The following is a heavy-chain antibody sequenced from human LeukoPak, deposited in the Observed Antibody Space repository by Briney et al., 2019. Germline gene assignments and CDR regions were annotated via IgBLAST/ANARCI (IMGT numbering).Heavy chain of an antibody. Sequence: GRSLRLSCAASGFTFSSYGMHWVRQAPGKGLVWVSRINSDGSSINYADSVKGRFTISRDNAKNTLYLQMNSLRAEDAAVYYCARGRGPYGWFDPWGQGTLVTVSS. J-gene: IGHJ5*02. CDR2: INSDGSSI. CDR3: ARGRGPYGWFDP. CDR1: GFTFSSYG. V-gene: IGHV3-74*01. D-gene: IGHD3-10*01.